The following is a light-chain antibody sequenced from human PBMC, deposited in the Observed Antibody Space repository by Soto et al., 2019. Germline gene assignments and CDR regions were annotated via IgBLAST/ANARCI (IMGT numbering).Light chain of an antibody. CDR3: QQYYSTPPT. V-gene: IGKV4-1*01. Sequence: DIVMTQSPDSLAVSLGERATINCKSSQSVLYRPNSNNYLAWYRQKPGQPPELLIYWASARASGVPDRFSGSGSGTDFTLTISSLQAEDVAVYYCQQYYSTPPTFGQGTKVDVK. J-gene: IGKJ1*01. CDR1: QSVLYRPNSNNY. CDR2: WAS.